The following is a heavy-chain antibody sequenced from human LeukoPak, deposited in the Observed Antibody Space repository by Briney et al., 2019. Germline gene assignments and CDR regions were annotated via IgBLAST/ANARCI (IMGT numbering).Heavy chain of an antibody. CDR2: IWPGDSDT. D-gene: IGHD2-15*01. V-gene: IGHV5-51*01. CDR3: ARYYCSAGNCPTYFDY. CDR1: GYRFTTYW. J-gene: IGHJ4*02. Sequence: GESPEISCKASGYRFTTYWIGWVRQMPGKGLEWMGIIWPGDSDTRHSPSFQGQVTISADKSISTAYLQWSSLKASDTAMYYCARYYCSAGNCPTYFDYWGQGTLASVSS.